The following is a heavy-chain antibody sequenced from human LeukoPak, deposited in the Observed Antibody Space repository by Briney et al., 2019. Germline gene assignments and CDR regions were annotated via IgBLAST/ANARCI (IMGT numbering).Heavy chain of an antibody. V-gene: IGHV4-4*09. CDR2: IYTSGST. Sequence: SETLSLTCTVSGSLSSYYWSWVRQPPGKGLEWIGYIYTSGSTNYNPSLKSRVTISVDTSKNQFSLKLSSVTAADTAVYYCARGRSVAERRGLDVWGQGTTVTVSS. J-gene: IGHJ6*02. CDR1: GSLSSYY. D-gene: IGHD6-6*01. CDR3: ARGRSVAERRGLDV.